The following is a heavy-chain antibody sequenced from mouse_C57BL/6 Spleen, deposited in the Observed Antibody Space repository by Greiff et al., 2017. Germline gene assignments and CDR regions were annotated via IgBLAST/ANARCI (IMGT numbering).Heavy chain of an antibody. Sequence: VQLQQPGAELVKPGASVKIPCKASGYTFTDYNMDWVKQSHGKSLEWIGDINPNNGGTIYNQKFKGKATLTVDKSSSTAYMELRSLTSEDTAVYYCARGRPYDYDVGPHWYFDVWGTGTTVTVSS. V-gene: IGHV1-18*01. J-gene: IGHJ1*03. D-gene: IGHD2-4*01. CDR1: GYTFTDYN. CDR3: ARGRPYDYDVGPHWYFDV. CDR2: INPNNGGT.